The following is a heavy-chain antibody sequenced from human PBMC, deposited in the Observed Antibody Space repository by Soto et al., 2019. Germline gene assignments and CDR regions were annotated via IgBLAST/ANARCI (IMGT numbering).Heavy chain of an antibody. J-gene: IGHJ4*02. Sequence: ASVKVSCKASGGTFSSYAISWVRQAPGQGLEWMGGIIPIFGTANYAQKFQGRVTITADESTSTAYMELSSLRSEDTAVYYCAREVTIDCSGGSCYSPYYDYWGQGTLVTVSS. V-gene: IGHV1-69*13. CDR2: IIPIFGTA. D-gene: IGHD2-15*01. CDR3: AREVTIDCSGGSCYSPYYDY. CDR1: GGTFSSYA.